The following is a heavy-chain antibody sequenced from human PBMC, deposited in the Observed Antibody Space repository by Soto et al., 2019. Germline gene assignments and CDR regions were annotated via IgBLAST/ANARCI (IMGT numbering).Heavy chain of an antibody. D-gene: IGHD3-3*01. CDR2: INHSGST. CDR3: AIRFQKQLRHYYYGMDV. J-gene: IGHJ6*02. CDR1: GGAFSGYY. V-gene: IGHV4-34*01. Sequence: SETLSLTCAVYGGAFSGYYWSWIRQPPGKGLEWIGEINHSGSTNYNPSLKSRVTISVDTSKNQFSLKMSSVTAADTDVYYCAIRFQKQLRHYYYGMDVRGQGTTVTVS.